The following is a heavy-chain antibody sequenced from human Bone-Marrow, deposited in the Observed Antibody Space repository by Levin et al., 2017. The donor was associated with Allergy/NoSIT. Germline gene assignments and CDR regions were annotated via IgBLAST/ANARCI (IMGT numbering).Heavy chain of an antibody. D-gene: IGHD3-22*01. J-gene: IGHJ3*02. V-gene: IGHV1-2*02. CDR2: INPNSGGT. Sequence: ASVKVSCKASGYTFTDYYMNWVRQAPGQGLEWMGWINPNSGGTNYAQKFQGRVTMTRDTSISTAYMELSGQRSDDTAVYYCARDPDYYDRAFDTWGQGTMVTVSS. CDR3: ARDPDYYDRAFDT. CDR1: GYTFTDYY.